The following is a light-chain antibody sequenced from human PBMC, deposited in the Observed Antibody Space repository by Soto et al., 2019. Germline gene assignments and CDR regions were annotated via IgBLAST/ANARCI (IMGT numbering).Light chain of an antibody. Sequence: QSVLTQPASVSGSPGQSITISCTGTSSDIGGYNYVSWYQQHPCKAPKLMIYEVSNRPSGVYNRISGSKSGNTASLTISGLQGEDEAYYYCSSFTSSSTGVFGGGTKVTVL. CDR2: EVS. J-gene: IGLJ3*02. CDR3: SSFTSSSTGV. V-gene: IGLV2-14*01. CDR1: SSDIGGYNY.